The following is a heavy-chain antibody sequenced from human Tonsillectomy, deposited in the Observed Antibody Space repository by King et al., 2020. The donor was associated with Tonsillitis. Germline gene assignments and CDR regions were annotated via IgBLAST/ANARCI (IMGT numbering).Heavy chain of an antibody. CDR2: ISGSGGST. CDR3: ASLEGLRLGELSPFFDY. Sequence: VQLVESGGGLVQPGGSLRLSCAASGFTFSSYAMSWVRQAPGKGLEWVSAISGSGGSTYYADSVKGRFTICRDNSKNTLYLQMNSLRAEDTAVYYCASLEGLRLGELSPFFDYWGQGTLVTVSS. D-gene: IGHD3-16*02. CDR1: GFTFSSYA. J-gene: IGHJ4*02. V-gene: IGHV3-23*04.